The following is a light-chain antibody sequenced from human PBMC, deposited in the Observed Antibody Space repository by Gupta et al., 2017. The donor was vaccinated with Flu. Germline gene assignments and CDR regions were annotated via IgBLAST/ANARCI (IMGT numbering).Light chain of an antibody. CDR1: TSDVGGYNS. CDR2: DVS. CDR3: SSYTSGSTLVVA. V-gene: IGLV2-14*01. Sequence: QSALTQPASVSGSPGQSIPISCTGTTSDVGGYNSVSWYQQRPGTAPKLMIYDVSNRPSGISNRFSGSKSGNTASLTISGLQAEDEADYYCSSYTSGSTLVVAFGGGTKLTGL. J-gene: IGLJ2*01.